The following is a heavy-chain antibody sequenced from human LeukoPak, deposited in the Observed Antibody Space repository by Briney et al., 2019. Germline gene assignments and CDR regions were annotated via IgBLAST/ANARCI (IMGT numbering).Heavy chain of an antibody. D-gene: IGHD3-22*01. CDR1: GYTFTDYY. J-gene: IGHJ4*02. CDR2: INPNTFDT. Sequence: ASVKGSCKASGYTFTDYYIHCVRQAPGQGLEWMGWINPNTFDTKYAQKFQGSVTMTRDTSIATAYMELRRLTSDDTAVYYCARERNSGYSSLGPWGQGTLVTVSS. CDR3: ARERNSGYSSLGP. V-gene: IGHV1-2*04.